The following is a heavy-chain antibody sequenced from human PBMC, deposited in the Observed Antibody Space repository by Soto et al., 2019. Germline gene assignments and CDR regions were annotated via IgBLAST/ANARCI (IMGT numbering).Heavy chain of an antibody. CDR2: INAGNGNT. CDR1: GYTFTSYA. Sequence: WASVKVSCKASGYTFTSYAMHWVRQAPGQRLEWMGWINAGNGNTKYSQKFQGRVTITRDTSASTAYMELSSLRSEDTAVYYCARELTYYDFWSGYYPSYFDYWGQGTLVTVSS. V-gene: IGHV1-3*01. CDR3: ARELTYYDFWSGYYPSYFDY. D-gene: IGHD3-3*01. J-gene: IGHJ4*02.